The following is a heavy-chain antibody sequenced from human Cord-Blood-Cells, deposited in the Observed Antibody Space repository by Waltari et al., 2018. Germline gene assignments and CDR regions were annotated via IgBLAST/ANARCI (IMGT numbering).Heavy chain of an antibody. D-gene: IGHD6-13*01. CDR2: ISAYNGNT. CDR3: ASIAAAGTHYYYYMDV. V-gene: IGHV1-18*04. CDR1: GYTFTSYG. Sequence: QVQLVQSGAEVKTPRASVKVSCKASGYTFTSYGISWVRQAPGQGLEWMGWISAYNGNTNYAQKLQGRVTMTTDTSTSTAYMELRSLRSDDTAVYYCASIAAAGTHYYYYMDVWGKGTTVTVSS. J-gene: IGHJ6*03.